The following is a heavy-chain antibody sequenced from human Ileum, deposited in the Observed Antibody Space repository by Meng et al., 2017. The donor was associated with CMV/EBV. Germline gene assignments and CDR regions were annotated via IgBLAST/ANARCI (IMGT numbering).Heavy chain of an antibody. D-gene: IGHD4/OR15-4a*01. J-gene: IGHJ4*02. CDR2: INVGNGNT. CDR3: TRQVVLTSQTRDY. CDR1: GYTFTSYA. Sequence: QVQLVQSGAEVKKPGASVKVSCKASGYTFTSYAIHWVRQAPGQRLEWMGWINVGNGNTKYAQKFQGRVAMTGDVSINTAYLELSGLTSDDTAVYYCTRQVVLTSQTRDYWGQGTLVTVSS. V-gene: IGHV1-3*01.